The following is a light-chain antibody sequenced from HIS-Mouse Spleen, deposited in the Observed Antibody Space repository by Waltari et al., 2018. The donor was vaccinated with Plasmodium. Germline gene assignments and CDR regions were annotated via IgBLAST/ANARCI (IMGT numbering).Light chain of an antibody. Sequence: SYVLTQPPSVSVAPAPTARITCGGNNIGSKSVHGYQQKPGQAPGLVVDDDSDRPSGIPERFSGSNSGNTATLTISRVEAGDEADYYCQVWDSSSDHVVFGGGTKLTVL. J-gene: IGLJ2*01. CDR2: DDS. CDR1: NIGSKS. CDR3: QVWDSSSDHVV. V-gene: IGLV3-21*02.